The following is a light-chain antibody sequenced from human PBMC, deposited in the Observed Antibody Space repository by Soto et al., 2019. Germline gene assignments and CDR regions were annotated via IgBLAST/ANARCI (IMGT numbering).Light chain of an antibody. CDR1: QSLLNSDGYNC. CDR3: VEALQTLT. V-gene: IGKV2-28*01. J-gene: IGKJ2*01. CDR2: LGS. Sequence: DIVMTQSTLSLPVTPGEAASISCRSSQSLLNSDGYNCLEWYLQRPGQSPQLLIYLGSNRASGVLERISGSGSGTNFTLKISRVGAEDVGVYYCVEALQTLTFGQGTKLEIK.